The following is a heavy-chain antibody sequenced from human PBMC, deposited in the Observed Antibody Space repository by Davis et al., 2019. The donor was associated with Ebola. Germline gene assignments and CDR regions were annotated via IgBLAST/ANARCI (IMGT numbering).Heavy chain of an antibody. V-gene: IGHV3-20*04. D-gene: IGHD1-26*01. CDR2: ISWNSGSI. J-gene: IGHJ5*02. Sequence: GESLKISCATSGFTFSSYWMSFVRQAPGKGLEWVSGISWNSGSIGYADSVKGRFTISRDNAQKSLFLQMNNLRLEDTALYYCVRGGYYFDPWGQGTQVTVSS. CDR1: GFTFSSYW. CDR3: VRGGYYFDP.